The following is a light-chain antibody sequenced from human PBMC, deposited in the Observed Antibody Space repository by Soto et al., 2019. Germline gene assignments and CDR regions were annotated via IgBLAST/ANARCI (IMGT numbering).Light chain of an antibody. J-gene: IGKJ4*01. CDR1: QSVSSY. CDR3: QQRSNWPPLT. V-gene: IGKV3-11*01. CDR2: DAS. Sequence: EIVLTQSPATLSLSPGERATLSCRASQSVSSYLAWYQQKPGQAPRLLIYDASNRATGIPARFSGSGSGTDFTITISSLEPEDFAVYYGQQRSNWPPLTFGGGNKVEIK.